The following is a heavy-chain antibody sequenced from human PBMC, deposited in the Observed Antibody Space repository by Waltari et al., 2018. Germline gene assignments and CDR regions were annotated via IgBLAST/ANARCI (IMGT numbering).Heavy chain of an antibody. CDR2: ISYDGSNK. V-gene: IGHV3-30*18. Sequence: QVQLVESGGGVVQPGRSLRLSCAASGFTFSSYGMHWVRQAPGKGLEWVAVISYDGSNKYYADSVKGRFTISRDNSKNTLYLQMNSLRAEDTAVYYCAKASLAHFDYWGQGTLVTVSS. D-gene: IGHD1-1*01. J-gene: IGHJ4*02. CDR3: AKASLAHFDY. CDR1: GFTFSSYG.